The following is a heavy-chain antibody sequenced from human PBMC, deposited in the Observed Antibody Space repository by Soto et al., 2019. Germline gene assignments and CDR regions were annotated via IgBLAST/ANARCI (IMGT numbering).Heavy chain of an antibody. CDR1: GGSISSSSYY. J-gene: IGHJ6*02. D-gene: IGHD3-3*01. CDR2: IYYSGST. CDR3: ARPLYDFWSGTRFYYYYGMDV. V-gene: IGHV4-39*01. Sequence: PSETLSLTCTVSGGSISSSSYYWGWIRQPPGKGLEWIGSIYYSGSTYYNPSLKSRVTISVDTSKNQFSLKLSSVTAADTAVYYCARPLYDFWSGTRFYYYYGMDVWGQGTTVTVSS.